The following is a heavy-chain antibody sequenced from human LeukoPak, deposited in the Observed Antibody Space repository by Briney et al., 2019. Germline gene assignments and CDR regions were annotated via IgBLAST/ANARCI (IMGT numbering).Heavy chain of an antibody. CDR1: GFNFDDYA. Sequence: HAGGSLRLSCAASGFNFDDYAMTWVRQAPGKGLEWVATIKNDGSDKYYVDSVKGRFTLSRDNAKNSVYLQMNSLRVEDTAVYYCVNLGYSDGGQGTLVTVSS. CDR3: VNLGYSD. J-gene: IGHJ4*02. CDR2: IKNDGSDK. V-gene: IGHV3-7*01. D-gene: IGHD5-12*01.